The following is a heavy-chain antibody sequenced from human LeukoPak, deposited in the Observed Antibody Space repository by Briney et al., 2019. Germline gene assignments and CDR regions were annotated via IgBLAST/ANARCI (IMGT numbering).Heavy chain of an antibody. V-gene: IGHV1-2*06. CDR2: TYPNRGGT. J-gene: IGHJ4*02. Sequence: ASVKVSCKASGYTFTDYFIHWVRQAPGQGLEWMGRTYPNRGGTNYAQRFQGRVTMTRDTSISTAYMELARLTSDDAAVYYCTRERMRDYGDQFDFWGQGTLVTVSS. CDR3: TRERMRDYGDQFDF. D-gene: IGHD4-17*01. CDR1: GYTFTDYF.